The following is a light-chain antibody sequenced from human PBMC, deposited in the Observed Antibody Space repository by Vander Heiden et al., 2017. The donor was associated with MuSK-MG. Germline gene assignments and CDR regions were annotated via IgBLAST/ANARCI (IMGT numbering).Light chain of an antibody. CDR1: QSVSSY. CDR3: QQPSNWPPST. J-gene: IGKJ5*01. V-gene: IGKV3-11*01. Sequence: EIVLTQSPATLSLSPGERATLSCRASQSVSSYLAWYQQKPGQAPRLLIYDASNRATGIPARFSGSGYGKDFTLTISSREPEDFAVYYCQQPSNWPPSTFGQGTPLEIK. CDR2: DAS.